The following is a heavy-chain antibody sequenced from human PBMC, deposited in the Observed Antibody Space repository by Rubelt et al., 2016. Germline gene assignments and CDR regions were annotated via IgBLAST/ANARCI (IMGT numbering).Heavy chain of an antibody. V-gene: IGHV3-23*01. CDR3: AKDQGSTCYSGIDY. D-gene: IGHD2-21*02. CDR2: ISDSGGIT. J-gene: IGHJ4*02. Sequence: GKGLEWVSTISDSGGITYYGDSVKGRFTISRDNSKNTLYLQMNSRRAEDTAVYYCAKDQGSTCYSGIDYWGQGTLVTVSS.